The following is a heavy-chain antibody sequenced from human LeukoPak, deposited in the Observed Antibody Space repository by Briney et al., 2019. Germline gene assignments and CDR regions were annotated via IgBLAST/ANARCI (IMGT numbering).Heavy chain of an antibody. J-gene: IGHJ4*02. D-gene: IGHD5-12*01. CDR3: ARRHSGYDWDFDY. V-gene: IGHV4-59*08. Sequence: PSETLSLTCTVSGDSISSYYWNWIRQPPGKGLEWIGYIFYSGSTNYNPSLKSRVTISVDTSKNQFSLKLSSVTAADTAIYYCARRHSGYDWDFDYWGQGTLVTVSS. CDR1: GDSISSYY. CDR2: IFYSGST.